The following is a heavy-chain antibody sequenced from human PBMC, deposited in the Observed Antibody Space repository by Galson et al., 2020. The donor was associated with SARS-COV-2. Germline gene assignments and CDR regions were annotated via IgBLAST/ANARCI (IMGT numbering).Heavy chain of an antibody. CDR1: GFTFSSYD. J-gene: IGHJ4*02. CDR3: AKLAIWFGNLAPYYFDY. Sequence: SLKISCAASGFTFSSYDIPWVRQAPGKGLEWVAVVSYDGTNKRFADSVKGRFTISRDNSKNTVYLEMNSLRPEDTAVYYCAKLAIWFGNLAPYYFDYWGQGALVTVSS. V-gene: IGHV3-30*18. D-gene: IGHD3-10*01. CDR2: VSYDGTNK.